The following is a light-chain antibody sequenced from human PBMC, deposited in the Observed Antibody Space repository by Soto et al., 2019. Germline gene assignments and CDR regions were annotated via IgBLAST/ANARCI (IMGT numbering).Light chain of an antibody. CDR2: EVS. V-gene: IGLV2-14*01. CDR3: SSYTSSSTLV. CDR1: SGDVGGYNY. Sequence: QSALTQPRSVSGSPEQSITISCTGTSGDVGGYNYVSWYQQHPGKAPKLMIYEVSNRPSGVSNRFSGSKSGNTASLTISGLQAEDEADYYCSSYTSSSTLVLGGGTKLTVL. J-gene: IGLJ2*01.